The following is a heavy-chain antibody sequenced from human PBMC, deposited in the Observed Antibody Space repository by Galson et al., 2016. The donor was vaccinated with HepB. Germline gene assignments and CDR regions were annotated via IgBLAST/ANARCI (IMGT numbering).Heavy chain of an antibody. CDR3: AKERGTYARYNWFDS. D-gene: IGHD3-16*01. J-gene: IGHJ5*01. CDR1: GFTFNTYW. CDR2: ISGDGRNT. V-gene: IGHV3-74*01. Sequence: SLRLSCAASGFTFNTYWMHWVRQVPGEGLVWVSRISGDGRNTDYADSVRGRFTISRDNAKETLYLQMNSLGAEDTAVYYCAKERGTYARYNWFDSWGQGTLVTVSS.